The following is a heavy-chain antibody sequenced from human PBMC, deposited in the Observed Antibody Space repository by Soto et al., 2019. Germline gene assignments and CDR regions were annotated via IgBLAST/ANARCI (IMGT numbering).Heavy chain of an antibody. V-gene: IGHV5-51*01. CDR2: IYPGDSDT. Sequence: WIGWVRQMPGKGLEWMGIIYPGDSDTRYSPSFQGQVTTSADKSISTAYLQWSSLKASDTAMYYCASEGYSYGPQAFDIWGQGTMVTVSS. CDR3: ASEGYSYGPQAFDI. CDR1: W. D-gene: IGHD5-18*01. J-gene: IGHJ3*02.